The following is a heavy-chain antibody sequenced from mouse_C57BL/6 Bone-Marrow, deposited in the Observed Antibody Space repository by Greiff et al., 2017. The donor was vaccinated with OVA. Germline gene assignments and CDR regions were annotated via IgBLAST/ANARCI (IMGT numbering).Heavy chain of an antibody. CDR1: GFTFSNYW. V-gene: IGHV6-3*01. CDR3: TGADGYPYYYAMDY. Sequence: EVKVEESGGGLVQPGGSMKLSCVASGFTFSNYWMNWVRQSPEKGLEWVAQIRLKSDNYATHYAESVKGRFTISRDDSKSSVYLQMNNLRAEDTGIYYCTGADGYPYYYAMDYWGQGTSVTVSS. D-gene: IGHD2-3*01. CDR2: IRLKSDNYAT. J-gene: IGHJ4*01.